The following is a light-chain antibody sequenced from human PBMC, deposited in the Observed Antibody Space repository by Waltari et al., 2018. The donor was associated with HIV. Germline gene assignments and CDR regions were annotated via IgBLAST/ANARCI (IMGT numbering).Light chain of an antibody. CDR1: ALPKQY. CDR3: QSADSSGTYVV. J-gene: IGLJ3*02. V-gene: IGLV3-25*03. Sequence: SYELTQSPSVSVSPGQTARITCSGDALPKQYVYWYQQKPGQAPVLVIYKDTERPSGIPERFSGSNSGTTVTLTISGVQAEDEADYYCQSADSSGTYVVFGGGTKVSVL. CDR2: KDT.